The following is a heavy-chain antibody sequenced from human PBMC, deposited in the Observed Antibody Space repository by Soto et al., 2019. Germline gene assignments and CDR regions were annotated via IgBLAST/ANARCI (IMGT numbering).Heavy chain of an antibody. CDR2: IYWDDDK. V-gene: IGHV2-5*02. Sequence: SGPTLVNPTQTLTLTCTFSGFSLSTSGVGVGWIRQPPGKALEWLALIYWDDDKRYSPSLKSRLTITKDTSKNQVVLTMTNMDPVDTATYYCAHKGGPSSSWSAWFDPWGQGTLVTVSS. CDR3: AHKGGPSSSWSAWFDP. D-gene: IGHD6-13*01. CDR1: GFSLSTSGVG. J-gene: IGHJ5*02.